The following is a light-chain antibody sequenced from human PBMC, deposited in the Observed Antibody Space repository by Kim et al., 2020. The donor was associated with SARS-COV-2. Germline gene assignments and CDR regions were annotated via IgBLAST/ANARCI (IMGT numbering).Light chain of an antibody. CDR2: RAT. V-gene: IGKV1-12*01. J-gene: IGKJ1*01. Sequence: ASDGDTVTITCRASQDISDRLGWCQQRPGKAPNLLVYRATDLETGVPSRFSGSGSGTDFALTINNLQPEDFATYYCLQVRDFPRTFGQGTKVDIK. CDR3: LQVRDFPRT. CDR1: QDISDR.